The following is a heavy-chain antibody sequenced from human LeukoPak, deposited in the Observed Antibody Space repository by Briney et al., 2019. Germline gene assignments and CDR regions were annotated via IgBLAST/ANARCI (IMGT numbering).Heavy chain of an antibody. CDR3: ARDFWGSFDI. CDR2: ISYDGSNK. CDR1: GFTFRTYG. J-gene: IGHJ3*02. Sequence: GGSLRLSCAASGFTFRTYGMHWVRQAPGKGLEWVAVISYDGSNKYYADSVKGRFTVSRDNSKNTLYLQMNSLRAEDTTVYYCARDFWGSFDIWGQGAMVTVSS. D-gene: IGHD7-27*01. V-gene: IGHV3-30*19.